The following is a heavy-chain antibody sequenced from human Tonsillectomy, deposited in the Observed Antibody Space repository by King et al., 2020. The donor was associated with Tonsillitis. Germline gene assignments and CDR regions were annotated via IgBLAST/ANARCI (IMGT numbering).Heavy chain of an antibody. V-gene: IGHV3-9*01. Sequence: VQLVESGGGLVQPGRSLRLSCAASGFTFDDYAMHWVRQAPGKGLEWVSGISWNSGRMGYADSVKGRFTISRDNAKNSLYLQMNSLRSEDTALYYCAKSHCSGGSCYPGWFDPWGQGTLVTVSS. CDR2: ISWNSGRM. CDR3: AKSHCSGGSCYPGWFDP. CDR1: GFTFDDYA. D-gene: IGHD2-15*01. J-gene: IGHJ5*02.